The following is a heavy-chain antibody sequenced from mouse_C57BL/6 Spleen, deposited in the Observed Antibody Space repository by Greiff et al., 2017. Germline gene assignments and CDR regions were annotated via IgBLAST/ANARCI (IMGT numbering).Heavy chain of an antibody. V-gene: IGHV5-9-1*02. CDR3: TRDPIYYGNGAMDY. D-gene: IGHD2-1*01. Sequence: EVQGVESGEGLVKPGGSLKLSCAASGFTFSSYAMSWVRPTPETRLEWVAYISSGGDYIYYADNVKGRFTISRDKARNTLYLQMSSLKSEDTAMYYCTRDPIYYGNGAMDYWGQGTSVTVAS. CDR2: ISSGGDYI. J-gene: IGHJ4*01. CDR1: GFTFSSYA.